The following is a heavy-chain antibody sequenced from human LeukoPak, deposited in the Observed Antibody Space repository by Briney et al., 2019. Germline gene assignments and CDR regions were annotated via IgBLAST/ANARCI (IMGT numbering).Heavy chain of an antibody. CDR3: AAGRGWLLPFDY. J-gene: IGHJ4*02. CDR1: GVSISSGSHY. V-gene: IGHV4-61*02. CDR2: IYTSGST. D-gene: IGHD1-26*01. Sequence: SETLSLTCTVSGVSISSGSHYWSWIRQPAGKGLEWIGRIYTSGSTNYNPSLKSRVTISVDTSKNQFSLKLSSVTAADTAVYYCAAGRGWLLPFDYWGQGTLVTVSS.